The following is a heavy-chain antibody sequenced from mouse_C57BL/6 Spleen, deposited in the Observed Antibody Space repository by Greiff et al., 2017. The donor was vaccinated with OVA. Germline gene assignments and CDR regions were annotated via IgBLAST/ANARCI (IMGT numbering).Heavy chain of an antibody. CDR3: ARQGDDGSHFDY. CDR1: GFTFSSYG. J-gene: IGHJ2*01. V-gene: IGHV5-6*01. CDR2: ISSGGSYT. Sequence: EVQRVESGGDLVKPGGSLKLSCAASGFTFSSYGMSWVRQTPDKRLEWVATISSGGSYTYYPDSVKGRFTISRDNAKNTLYLQMSSLKSEDTAMYYCARQGDDGSHFDYWGQGTTLTVSS. D-gene: IGHD2-3*01.